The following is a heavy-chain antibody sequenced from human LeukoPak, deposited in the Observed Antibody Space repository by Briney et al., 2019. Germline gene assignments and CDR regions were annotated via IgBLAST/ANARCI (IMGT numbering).Heavy chain of an antibody. D-gene: IGHD3-3*02. Sequence: KPTETLSLTCTVSTGYFSSRSYYWGWIRQPPGKGLEWIGTISSGGSTDYNPSLKSRVTMSLDTSKTQFSLKVISVTAADTATYYCARDISSTWFYYWGQGTLVTVSS. J-gene: IGHJ4*02. CDR3: ARDISSTWFYY. V-gene: IGHV4-39*07. CDR1: TGYFSSRSYY. CDR2: ISSGGST.